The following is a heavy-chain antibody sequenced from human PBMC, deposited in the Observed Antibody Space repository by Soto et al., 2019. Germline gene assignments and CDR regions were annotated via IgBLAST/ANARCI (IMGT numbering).Heavy chain of an antibody. Sequence: EVQLVESGGGLIQPGGSLRLSCAASGLIVSSNYMSWVRQAPGKGLEWVSSISSTTNYIYYGDSMKGRFTISRDNAKNSLYLEMNSLRAEDTAVYYCARESEDLTSNFDYWGQGTLVTVSS. CDR1: GLIVSSNY. CDR3: ARESEDLTSNFDY. CDR2: ISSTTNYI. J-gene: IGHJ4*02. V-gene: IGHV3-21*06.